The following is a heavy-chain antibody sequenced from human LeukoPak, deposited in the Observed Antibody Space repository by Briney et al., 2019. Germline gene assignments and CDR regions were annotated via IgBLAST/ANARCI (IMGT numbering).Heavy chain of an antibody. Sequence: PGGSLRLSCAASGFTFSSYAMHWVRQAPGKGLEWVAVISYDGSNKYYADSVKGRFPISRDNSKNTPYLQMNSLRAEDTAVYYCARDAMYYYDSSGYSAYFDYWGQGTLVTVSS. J-gene: IGHJ4*02. CDR2: ISYDGSNK. D-gene: IGHD3-22*01. V-gene: IGHV3-30-3*01. CDR3: ARDAMYYYDSSGYSAYFDY. CDR1: GFTFSSYA.